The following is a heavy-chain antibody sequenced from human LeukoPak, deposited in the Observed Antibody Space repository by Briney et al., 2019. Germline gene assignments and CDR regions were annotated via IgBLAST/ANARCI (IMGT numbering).Heavy chain of an antibody. J-gene: IGHJ1*01. Sequence: SETLSLTCTVSGGSISSSSYYWGWIRQPPGKGLEWIGSIHHSGSTYYNPSLKSRVTISVDTSKNQFSLNLNSVTAADTAVYYCARALSGTYGLFQHWGQGTLVTVSS. V-gene: IGHV4-39*07. D-gene: IGHD1-26*01. CDR3: ARALSGTYGLFQH. CDR1: GGSISSSSYY. CDR2: IHHSGST.